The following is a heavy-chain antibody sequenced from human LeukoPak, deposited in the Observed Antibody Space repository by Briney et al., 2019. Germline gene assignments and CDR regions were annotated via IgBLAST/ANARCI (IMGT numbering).Heavy chain of an antibody. CDR2: ISYDGSNK. V-gene: IGHV3-30-3*01. J-gene: IGHJ2*01. Sequence: GRSLRLSCAASGFTFSSYAMHWVRQAPGEGLEWVAVISYDGSNKYYADSVKGRFTISRDNSKNTLYLQMNSLRAEDTAVYYCARDGLGYCSSTSCPKDWYFDLWGRGTLVTVSS. D-gene: IGHD2-2*01. CDR1: GFTFSSYA. CDR3: ARDGLGYCSSTSCPKDWYFDL.